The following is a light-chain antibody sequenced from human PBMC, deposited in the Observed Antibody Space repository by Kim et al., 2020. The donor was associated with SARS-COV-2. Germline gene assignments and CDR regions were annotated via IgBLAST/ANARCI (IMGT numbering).Light chain of an antibody. V-gene: IGKV1-5*03. CDR3: QQYNSYTWT. J-gene: IGKJ1*01. CDR1: QSISSL. Sequence: ASLGDRVTISCRASQSISSLLAWYQQKPGKAPKLLIYKASSLESGVPSRFSGSGSGTEFTLTISRLQPDDFATYYCQQYNSYTWTFGQGTKVEIK. CDR2: KAS.